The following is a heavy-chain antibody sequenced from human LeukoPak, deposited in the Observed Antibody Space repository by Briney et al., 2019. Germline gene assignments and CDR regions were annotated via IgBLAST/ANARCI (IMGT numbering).Heavy chain of an antibody. J-gene: IGHJ4*02. D-gene: IGHD6-6*01. CDR2: IYISGST. CDR3: AREGAARPGFDY. CDR1: GGSISTDH. V-gene: IGHV4-4*07. Sequence: KPSEPLSLTCTVSGGSISTDHWNWIRQPAGKGLEWIGRIYISGSTNYNPSLKSRVTVSVDTSKNLFSLNLRSVTAADTAVYYCAREGAARPGFDYWGQGTLVTVSS.